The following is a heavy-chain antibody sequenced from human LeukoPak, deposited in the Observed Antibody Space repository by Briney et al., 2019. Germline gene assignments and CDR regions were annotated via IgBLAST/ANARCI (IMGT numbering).Heavy chain of an antibody. CDR1: GYTFTSYG. CDR2: ISAYNGNT. CDR3: AREGGCSSTSCYYYYYYGMDV. D-gene: IGHD2-2*01. V-gene: IGHV1-18*01. J-gene: IGHJ6*02. Sequence: ASVKVSCKASGYTFTSYGISWVRQAPGQGLEWMGWISAYNGNTNYAQKLQGRVTMTTDTSTSTAYMELRSLRSDDTAVYYCAREGGCSSTSCYYYYYYGMDVWGQGTTLTVSS.